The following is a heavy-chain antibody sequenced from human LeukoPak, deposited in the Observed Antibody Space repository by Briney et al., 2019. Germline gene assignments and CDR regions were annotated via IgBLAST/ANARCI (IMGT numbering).Heavy chain of an antibody. D-gene: IGHD3-22*01. CDR1: GYSFPSYW. CDR2: IYPGDSDT. J-gene: IGHJ4*02. Sequence: GESLKISCKGSGYSFPSYWIGWVRQMPRKGLEWMGFIYPGDSDTRYSPSFQGQVTISADKSISTAYLQWSSLKASDTAMYYCARGKSSSGYYYKPLDYWGQGTLVTGSS. V-gene: IGHV5-51*01. CDR3: ARGKSSSGYYYKPLDY.